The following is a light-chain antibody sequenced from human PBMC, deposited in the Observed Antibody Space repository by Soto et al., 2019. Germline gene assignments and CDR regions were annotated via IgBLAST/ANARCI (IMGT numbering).Light chain of an antibody. V-gene: IGKV1-5*01. CDR3: QQYNSYWT. Sequence: DIQMTQSPSTLSASVRDRVTITCRASQSISSWLAWYQPKPGKAPKLLIYDASSLESGVPSRFSGSGYGTEFTLTISSLQPDDFATYYCQQYNSYWTFGQGTKVDIK. J-gene: IGKJ1*01. CDR1: QSISSW. CDR2: DAS.